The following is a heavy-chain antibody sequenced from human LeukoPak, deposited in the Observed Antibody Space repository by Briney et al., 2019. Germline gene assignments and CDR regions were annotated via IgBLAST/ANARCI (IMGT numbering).Heavy chain of an antibody. D-gene: IGHD1-7*01. J-gene: IGHJ4*02. CDR2: ISYDGSNK. CDR3: AKLANWNYPWWFDY. Sequence: PGGSLRLSCAASGFTFSSYAMHWVRQAPGKGLEWVAVISYDGSNKYYADSVKGRFTISRDNSKNTLYLQMNSLRAEDTAVYYCAKLANWNYPWWFDYWGQGTLVTVSS. CDR1: GFTFSSYA. V-gene: IGHV3-30-3*01.